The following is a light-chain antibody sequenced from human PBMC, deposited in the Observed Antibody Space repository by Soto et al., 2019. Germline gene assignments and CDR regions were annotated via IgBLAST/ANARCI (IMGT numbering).Light chain of an antibody. Sequence: VMTQSPGTLSVSPGERVTLSCRASQSVNNNLVWYQQRPGQAPRLLIYDAFTRTTGIPARFSGSGSGTEFTLTISSQQSEDFAIYYCQQYYNWPWTFGQGTKVEIK. V-gene: IGKV3-15*01. J-gene: IGKJ1*01. CDR1: QSVNNN. CDR2: DAF. CDR3: QQYYNWPWT.